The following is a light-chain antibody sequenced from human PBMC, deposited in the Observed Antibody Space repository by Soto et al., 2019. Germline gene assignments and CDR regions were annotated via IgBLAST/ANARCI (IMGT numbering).Light chain of an antibody. CDR3: QNCKSYSGA. J-gene: IGKJ1*01. CDR2: KAS. Sequence: DIQMTQSPSTLSGSVGDRVTITCRASQTISSWLAWYQQKPGKAPKLLIYKASTLKSGVPARFSGSGSGTEGSLTGSSVQPDDVGAYYCQNCKSYSGAFGQGTKVELK. CDR1: QTISSW. V-gene: IGKV1-5*03.